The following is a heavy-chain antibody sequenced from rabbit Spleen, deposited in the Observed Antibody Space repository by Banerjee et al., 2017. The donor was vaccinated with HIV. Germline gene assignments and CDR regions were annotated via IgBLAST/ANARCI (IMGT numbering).Heavy chain of an antibody. V-gene: IGHV1S40*01. CDR3: ARDLVGVIGWNFYL. CDR2: IYTGSSGST. Sequence: QSLEESGGDLVKPGASLTLTCTASGFSFSSSDYMCWVRQAPGKGLEWIACIYTGSSGSTYYATWASGRFTISRTSSTTVTLRMTSLTAADRATYFCARDLVGVIGWNFYLWGQGTLVTVS. CDR1: GFSFSSSDY. D-gene: IGHD1-1*01. J-gene: IGHJ4*01.